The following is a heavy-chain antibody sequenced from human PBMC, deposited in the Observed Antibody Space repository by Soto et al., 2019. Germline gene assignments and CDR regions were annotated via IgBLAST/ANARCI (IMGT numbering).Heavy chain of an antibody. D-gene: IGHD6-19*01. J-gene: IGHJ4*02. Sequence: QVHLVESGGGVVQPGRSLRLSCAASGFIFSSFAMHWVRQAPGKGLEWVAVTSYDGSNTYYADSVKGRFNTSRDNSKNTLYLQMSSLRAEDTAVYYCARDQAVAGTDFDYWGQGTLVTVSS. CDR3: ARDQAVAGTDFDY. V-gene: IGHV3-30-3*01. CDR1: GFIFSSFA. CDR2: TSYDGSNT.